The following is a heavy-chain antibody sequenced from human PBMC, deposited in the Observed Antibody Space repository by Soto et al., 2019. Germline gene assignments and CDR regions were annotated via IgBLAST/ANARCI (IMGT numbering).Heavy chain of an antibody. CDR2: MSHSGGT. Sequence: QVQLQQWGAGLLKPSETLSLTCAVYGGFVSSGSYYWSWIRQPPGKGLEWMGEMSHSGGTHFNPPLKSRVTRSVDMSMNQFSLKMSSVPAADTALYYCARVERGTATTVVDAFDIWGPGTMVTVSS. CDR1: GGFVSSGSYY. CDR3: ARVERGTATTVVDAFDI. V-gene: IGHV4-34*01. J-gene: IGHJ3*02. D-gene: IGHD1-1*01.